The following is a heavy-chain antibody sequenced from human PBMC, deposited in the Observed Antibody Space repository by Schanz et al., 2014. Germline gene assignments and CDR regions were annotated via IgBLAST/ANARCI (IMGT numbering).Heavy chain of an antibody. Sequence: EVQLVESGGDLVQPGGSLRLSCAASGFTFSSYSMNWVRQTPGKGLEWVSAISDSGDLTYYADSVKGRFTISRDNAKYTLYLQMNSLRTEDTAVYYCAKDGVPSPWVCFGGYCYSGGADYWGQGTLVTVSS. CDR1: GFTFSSYS. D-gene: IGHD2-21*02. V-gene: IGHV3-23*04. CDR3: AKDGVPSPWVCFGGYCYSGGADY. CDR2: ISDSGDLT. J-gene: IGHJ4*02.